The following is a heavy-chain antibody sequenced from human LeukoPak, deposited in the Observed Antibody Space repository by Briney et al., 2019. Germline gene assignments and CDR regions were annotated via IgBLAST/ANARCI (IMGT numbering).Heavy chain of an antibody. J-gene: IGHJ4*02. CDR1: GFTFSSYA. CDR2: IYSDGST. CDR3: ARVLAARHFDY. Sequence: GGSLRLSCATSGFTFSSYAMSWVRQAPGKGLEGVSFIYSDGSTYYADSVKGRFTISRDNSKNTMFLQMNSLRAEDTAVYYCARVLAARHFDYWGQGTLVTVSS. V-gene: IGHV3-66*01. D-gene: IGHD6-6*01.